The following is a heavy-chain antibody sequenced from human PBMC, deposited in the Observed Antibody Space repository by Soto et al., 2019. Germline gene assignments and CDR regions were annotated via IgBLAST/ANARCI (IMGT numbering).Heavy chain of an antibody. CDR1: GASFSGYY. CDR3: ARTRVWSGYDYYYYYGMDV. Sequence: TLSLTCAVCGASFSGYYWGWIRQPPGKGLEWIGEINHSGSTNYNPSRKSRVTISVDTSKNQISLKLSSVTAADTAVYYCARTRVWSGYDYYYYYGMDVWGQGTTVTVSS. CDR2: INHSGST. V-gene: IGHV4-34*01. D-gene: IGHD5-12*01. J-gene: IGHJ6*02.